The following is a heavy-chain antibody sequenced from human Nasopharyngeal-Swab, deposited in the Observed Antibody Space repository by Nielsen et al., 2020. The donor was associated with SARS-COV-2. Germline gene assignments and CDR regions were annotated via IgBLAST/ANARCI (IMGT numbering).Heavy chain of an antibody. Sequence: SETLSLTCTVSGGSISSYYWSWIRQPPGKGLEWIGYIYYSGGTNYNPSLKSRVTISVDTSKNQFSLKLSSVTAADTAVYYCARGLPSYYDSSGYYSDWGQGTLVTVSS. J-gene: IGHJ4*02. CDR2: IYYSGGT. D-gene: IGHD3-22*01. CDR1: GGSISSYY. CDR3: ARGLPSYYDSSGYYSD. V-gene: IGHV4-59*01.